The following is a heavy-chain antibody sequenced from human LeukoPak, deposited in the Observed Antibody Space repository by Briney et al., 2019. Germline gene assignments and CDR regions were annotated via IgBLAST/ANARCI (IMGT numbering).Heavy chain of an antibody. CDR3: ARGPSMVRGVIGYFDY. D-gene: IGHD3-10*01. CDR2: INSNSGGT. Sequence: ASVKVSCKASGYTFTGYYMHWVRQAPGQGLEWMGWINSNSGGTNYAQKFQGRVTMTRDTSISTAYMELSRLRSDDTAVYYCARGPSMVRGVIGYFDYWGQGTLVTVSS. J-gene: IGHJ4*02. V-gene: IGHV1-2*02. CDR1: GYTFTGYY.